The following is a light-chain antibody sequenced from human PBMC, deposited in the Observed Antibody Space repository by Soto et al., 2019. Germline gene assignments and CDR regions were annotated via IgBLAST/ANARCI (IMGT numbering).Light chain of an antibody. CDR2: AAS. J-gene: IGKJ5*01. Sequence: DIQMTQSPSSLSASVGDRFTITCRASQSISSYLNWYQQKPGKAPKLLIYAASTLESGVPSRFSATVSGTEFSLTITSLQPEDFATYYCQQLFDSPITFGQGTRLEIK. CDR3: QQLFDSPIT. V-gene: IGKV1-39*01. CDR1: QSISSY.